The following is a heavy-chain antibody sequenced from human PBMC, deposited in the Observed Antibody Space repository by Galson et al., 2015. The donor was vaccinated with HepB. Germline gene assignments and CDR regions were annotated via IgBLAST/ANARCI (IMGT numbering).Heavy chain of an antibody. Sequence: SVKVSCKASGGTFNDYAITWVRQAPGQGLEWMGRIIPMFGKADYAQKFQGRVTFTADKSTNTVYMELSSLTSEDTALYFCARVFFGDLSLANWFSLVNWLDPWGQGTLVIVSS. J-gene: IGHJ5*02. CDR2: IIPMFGKA. CDR3: ARVFFGDLSLANWFSLVNWLDP. D-gene: IGHD3-10*01. CDR1: GGTFNDYA. V-gene: IGHV1-69*04.